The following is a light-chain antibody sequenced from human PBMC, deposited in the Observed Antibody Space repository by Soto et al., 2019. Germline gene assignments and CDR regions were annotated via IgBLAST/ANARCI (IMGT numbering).Light chain of an antibody. Sequence: TLSLSPGERATLSCRASQSVSNYLAWYQQKPGQAPRLFIYDASNSVTGISARFSGSGSGTVFTFTISSLEPEDFAVYYCQQRYNWPLTFGGGTKVDIK. CDR1: QSVSNY. J-gene: IGKJ4*01. CDR3: QQRYNWPLT. CDR2: DAS. V-gene: IGKV3-11*01.